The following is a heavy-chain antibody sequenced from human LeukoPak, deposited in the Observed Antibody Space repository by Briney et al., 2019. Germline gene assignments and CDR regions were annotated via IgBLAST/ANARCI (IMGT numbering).Heavy chain of an antibody. D-gene: IGHD5-24*01. V-gene: IGHV3-48*01. CDR1: GFTFRSYS. CDR3: ARGYRSFDY. J-gene: IGHJ4*02. Sequence: GGSLRLSCAASGFTFRSYSMNWVRQAPGKGLEWVSYISSSSTTIYSADSVKGRFTISRDNAQNSLYLQMNSLRAEDTAVYYCARGYRSFDYWGQGTLVTVSS. CDR2: ISSSSTTI.